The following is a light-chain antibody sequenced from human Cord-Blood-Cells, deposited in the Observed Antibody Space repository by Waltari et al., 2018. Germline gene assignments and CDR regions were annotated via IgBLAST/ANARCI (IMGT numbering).Light chain of an antibody. CDR2: DVS. J-gene: IGLJ2*01. V-gene: IGLV2-14*01. Sequence: QSALTQPASVSGSPGQSITISCTGTSSDVSGYNYVSWYQQHPGKAPKLMIYDVSKRPSGVSNRFSGSKSGNTASLTISGLQAEDEADYYCSSYTSSSTLVVFGGGTKLTVL. CDR1: SSDVSGYNY. CDR3: SSYTSSSTLVV.